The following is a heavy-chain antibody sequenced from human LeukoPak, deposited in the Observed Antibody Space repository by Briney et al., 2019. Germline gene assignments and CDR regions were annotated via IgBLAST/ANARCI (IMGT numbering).Heavy chain of an antibody. CDR1: GGSISSGGYY. Sequence: SETLSLTCTVSGGSISSGGYYWSWIRQHPGKGLEWIGYIYYSGSTYYNPSLKSRVTISVDTSKNQFSLKLSPVTAADTAVYYCARGYQPFPNWFDPWGQGTLVTVSS. CDR3: ARGYQPFPNWFDP. J-gene: IGHJ5*02. V-gene: IGHV4-31*03. CDR2: IYYSGST. D-gene: IGHD2-2*01.